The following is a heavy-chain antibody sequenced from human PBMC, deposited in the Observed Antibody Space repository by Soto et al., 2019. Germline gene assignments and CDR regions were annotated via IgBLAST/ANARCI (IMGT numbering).Heavy chain of an antibody. D-gene: IGHD2-8*02. CDR3: ARGQSSLLLDC. CDR1: GGAFSGLY. Sequence: SSGTLSLTRAVYGGAFSGLYWGWIRQPPGKGLEWIGEINHSGSTNYNPSLKSRVTISVDTSKNQFSLKLSSVTAADTAVYYCARGQSSLLLDCWGQGVLVTVSS. V-gene: IGHV4-34*01. J-gene: IGHJ4*02. CDR2: INHSGST.